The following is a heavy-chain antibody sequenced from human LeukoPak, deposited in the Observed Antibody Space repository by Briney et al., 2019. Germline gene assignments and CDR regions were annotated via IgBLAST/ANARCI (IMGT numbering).Heavy chain of an antibody. J-gene: IGHJ5*02. Sequence: ASVKVSCXASGYTFTSYYMHWVRQARGQGLEWMAIINPSGGSTSYAQKFQGRVTMTRDTSTSTVYMELSSLRSEDTAVYYCARDRRSYYWRFDPWGQGTLVTVSS. CDR1: GYTFTSYY. D-gene: IGHD1-26*01. V-gene: IGHV1-46*01. CDR3: ARDRRSYYWRFDP. CDR2: INPSGGST.